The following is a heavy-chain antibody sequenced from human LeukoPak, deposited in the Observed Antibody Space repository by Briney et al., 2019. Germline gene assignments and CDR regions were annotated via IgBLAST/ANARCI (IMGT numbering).Heavy chain of an antibody. Sequence: PGGSLRLSCAASGFTFSSYSMNWVRQAPGKGLEWVSYISSSSTIYYADSVKGRFTISRDNAKNSLYLQMNSLRDEDTAVYYCARPNVRFQVDYYYYYGMDVWGQGTTVTVSS. D-gene: IGHD4-17*01. CDR3: ARPNVRFQVDYYYYYGMDV. J-gene: IGHJ6*02. V-gene: IGHV3-48*02. CDR1: GFTFSSYS. CDR2: ISSSSTI.